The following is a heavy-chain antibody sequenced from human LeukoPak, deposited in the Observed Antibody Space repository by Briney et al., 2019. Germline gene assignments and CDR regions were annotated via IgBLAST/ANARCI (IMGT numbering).Heavy chain of an antibody. Sequence: PGGSLRLSCAASGFTVSSNYMSWVRQAPGKGLEWVSVIYSGGSTYYADSVKGRFTISRDNSKNTLYLQMNSLRAEGTAVYYCARMRPYYYYYGMDVWGQGTTVTVSS. J-gene: IGHJ6*02. CDR1: GFTVSSNY. CDR3: ARMRPYYYYYGMDV. CDR2: IYSGGST. V-gene: IGHV3-53*01.